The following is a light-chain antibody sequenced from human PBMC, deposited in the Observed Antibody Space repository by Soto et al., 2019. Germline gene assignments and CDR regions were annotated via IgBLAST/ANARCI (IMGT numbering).Light chain of an antibody. CDR3: ASYEGL. J-gene: IGLJ2*01. CDR1: NSNVGDFNL. CDR2: END. Sequence: QSALTQPASVSGSPGQSITISCTGTNSNVGDFNLVSWYQQHPGKAPQLIIYENDKRPSGVSDRFSGSKSGSTASLTISGLRAEDEADYYCASYEGLFGAGTKVTVL. V-gene: IGLV2-23*01.